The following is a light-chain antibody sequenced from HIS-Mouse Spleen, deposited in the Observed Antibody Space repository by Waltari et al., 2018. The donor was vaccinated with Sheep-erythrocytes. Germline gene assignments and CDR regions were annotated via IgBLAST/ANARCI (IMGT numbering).Light chain of an antibody. CDR1: SRDGGGYNY. V-gene: IGLV2-11*01. CDR3: CSYAGSYNHV. J-gene: IGLJ1*01. CDR2: DVS. Sequence: QSALTQPRSVSGSPGQSVTISCTGTSRDGGGYNYVTWSQQHPGKAPKLMIYDVSKRPSGVPDRFSGSKSGNTASLTISGLQAEDEADYYCCSYAGSYNHVFATGTKVTVL.